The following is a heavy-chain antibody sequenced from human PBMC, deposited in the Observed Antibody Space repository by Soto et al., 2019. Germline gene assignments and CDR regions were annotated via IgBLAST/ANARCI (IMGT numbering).Heavy chain of an antibody. D-gene: IGHD1-7*01. Sequence: EVQLVESGGGLVQPGGSLRLSCAASGFTFSSYWMHWVRQAPGKGLEWVSRINTDGSSTFYADSVKGRFTISRDNAKNTLYVQMTSLRAEDTAVYYCTRGLENYSYFDYWGQGILVTVSS. CDR2: INTDGSST. CDR3: TRGLENYSYFDY. J-gene: IGHJ4*02. CDR1: GFTFSSYW. V-gene: IGHV3-74*01.